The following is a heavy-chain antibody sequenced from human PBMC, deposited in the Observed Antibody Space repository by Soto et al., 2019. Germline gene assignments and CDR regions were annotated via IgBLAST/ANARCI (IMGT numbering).Heavy chain of an antibody. D-gene: IGHD3-10*01. Sequence: QVQLQESGPGLVKPSQTLSLTCTVSGGSISSGGYYWSWIRQHPGKGLEWIGYIYYSGSTYYNPSLKSRVTISVDTSKNQFSLKLSSVTAADTAVYYCARGGLLWFGELSPVAYGMDVWGQGTTVTVSS. J-gene: IGHJ6*02. CDR1: GGSISSGGYY. CDR3: ARGGLLWFGELSPVAYGMDV. CDR2: IYYSGST. V-gene: IGHV4-31*03.